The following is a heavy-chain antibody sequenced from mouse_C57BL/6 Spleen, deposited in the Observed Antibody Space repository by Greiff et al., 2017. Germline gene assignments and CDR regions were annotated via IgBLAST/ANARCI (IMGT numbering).Heavy chain of an antibody. V-gene: IGHV1-22*01. CDR2: INPNNGGT. Sequence: EVQLQQSGPELVKPGASVKMSCKASGYTFTDYNMHWVKQSHGKSLEWIGYINPNNGGTSYNQKFKGKATLTVNKSSSTAYMELRSLTSEDSAVYYCARYADGYYDAMDYWGQGTSVTVSS. D-gene: IGHD2-3*01. CDR3: ARYADGYYDAMDY. J-gene: IGHJ4*01. CDR1: GYTFTDYN.